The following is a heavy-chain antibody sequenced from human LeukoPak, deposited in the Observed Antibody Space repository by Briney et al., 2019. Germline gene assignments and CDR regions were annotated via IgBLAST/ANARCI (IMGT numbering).Heavy chain of an antibody. V-gene: IGHV4-34*01. J-gene: IGHJ4*02. CDR2: INYSGST. Sequence: SSETLSLTCAVYGGSFSGYYWSWIRQPPGKGLEWIGEINYSGSTDYNSSLKSRVFISVDTSKNQFSLKVTSVSAADTAIYYCARGSYYDFWSGYGWETFFFDYWGQGHLVAVSS. D-gene: IGHD3-3*01. CDR3: ARGSYYDFWSGYGWETFFFDY. CDR1: GGSFSGYY.